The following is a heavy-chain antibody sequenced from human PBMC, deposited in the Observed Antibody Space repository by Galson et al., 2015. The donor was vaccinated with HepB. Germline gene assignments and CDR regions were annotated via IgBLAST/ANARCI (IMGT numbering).Heavy chain of an antibody. CDR1: GGTFSSYA. V-gene: IGHV1-69*13. CDR3: ARETYYYGSGKIGYYYYYMDV. J-gene: IGHJ6*03. D-gene: IGHD3-10*01. Sequence: SVKVSCKASGGTFSSYAISWVRQAPGQGLEWMGGIIPIFGTANYAQKFQGRVTITADESTSTAYMELSSLRSEDTAVYYCARETYYYGSGKIGYYYYYMDVWGKGTTVTVSS. CDR2: IIPIFGTA.